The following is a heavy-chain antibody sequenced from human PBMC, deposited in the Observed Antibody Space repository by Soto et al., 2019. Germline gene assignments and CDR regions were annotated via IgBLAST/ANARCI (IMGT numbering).Heavy chain of an antibody. Sequence: ASVKVSCKASGYTFTSYAMHWVRQAPGQRLEWMGWINAGNGNTKYSQKFQGRVTITRDTSASTAYMELSSLSAEDTAVYYCAREQHDYVWGSYRYTPFDPWGQGTLVTVSS. CDR1: GYTFTSYA. V-gene: IGHV1-3*01. CDR2: INAGNGNT. J-gene: IGHJ5*02. D-gene: IGHD3-16*02. CDR3: AREQHDYVWGSYRYTPFDP.